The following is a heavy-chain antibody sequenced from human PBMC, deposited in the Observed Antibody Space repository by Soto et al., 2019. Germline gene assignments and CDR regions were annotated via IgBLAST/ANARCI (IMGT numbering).Heavy chain of an antibody. CDR2: IYYSGST. J-gene: IGHJ4*02. V-gene: IGHV4-31*03. CDR3: ARGGIAAAAPPDY. Sequence: QVQLQESGPGLVKPSQTLSLTCTVSGGSISSGGYYWIWISQHPGKGLEWIGYIYYSGSTYYNPSLKSRVTISVDTYKNQFSLQLSSVTAAATAVYYCARGGIAAAAPPDYWGQGTLVTVSS. D-gene: IGHD6-13*01. CDR1: GGSISSGGYY.